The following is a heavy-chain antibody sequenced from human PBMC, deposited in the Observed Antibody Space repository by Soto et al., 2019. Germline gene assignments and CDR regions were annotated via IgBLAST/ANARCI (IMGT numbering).Heavy chain of an antibody. CDR2: INHSGST. CDR3: ARGKGYCNTSSCRECGSCYYDY. CDR1: GGSFSTYY. D-gene: IGHD2-2*01. Sequence: QVQLQQWGAGLLKPSETLSLTCAVYGGSFSTYYWSWIRQPPGKGLEWIGEINHSGSTNYSPSLKSRVTISIDTSTNQFSLKLSSVTAADTAVYYCARGKGYCNTSSCRECGSCYYDYWGQGTLVRVSS. V-gene: IGHV4-34*01. J-gene: IGHJ4*02.